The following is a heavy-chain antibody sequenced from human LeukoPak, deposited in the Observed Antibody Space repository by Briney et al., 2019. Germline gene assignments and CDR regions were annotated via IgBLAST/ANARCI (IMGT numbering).Heavy chain of an antibody. Sequence: GGSLRLSWAASGFPFSSFSMNWVRQAPGKGLEWVSSISSSTTYIYYADSVKGRFTISSDNAKDSLYLQMNSLRAEDTAVYYCARGEPGFGGLPTVLDNWGQGTLVTVSS. V-gene: IGHV3-21*01. J-gene: IGHJ4*02. CDR3: ARGEPGFGGLPTVLDN. CDR1: GFPFSSFS. D-gene: IGHD4-23*01. CDR2: ISSSTTYI.